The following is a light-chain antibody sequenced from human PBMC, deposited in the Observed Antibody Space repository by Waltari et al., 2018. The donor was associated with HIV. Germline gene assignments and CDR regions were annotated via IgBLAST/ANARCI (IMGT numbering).Light chain of an antibody. Sequence: DVQMTQSPSTLSAGVGDNVTITCRASQISTNWLAWYQQKPGQPPKLLIYKTSYLESGVPSRFSGSGSGADFTLIIDDLQPDDFATYYCQQYNSHSYAFGQGTKVDVK. CDR2: KTS. CDR1: QISTNW. V-gene: IGKV1-5*03. J-gene: IGKJ2*01. CDR3: QQYNSHSYA.